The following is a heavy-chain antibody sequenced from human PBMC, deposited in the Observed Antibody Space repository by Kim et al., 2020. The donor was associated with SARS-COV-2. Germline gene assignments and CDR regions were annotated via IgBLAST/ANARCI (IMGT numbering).Heavy chain of an antibody. CDR3: ARTYYDYVWGSYRYRPRGLDAFDI. CDR1: CGSFSGYY. V-gene: IGHV4-34*01. Sequence: SETLSLTCAVYCGSFSGYYWSWIRQPPGKGLEWIGEINHSGSTNYNPSLKSRVTISVDTSKNQFSLKLSSVTAADTAVYYCARTYYDYVWGSYRYRPRGLDAFDIWGQGTMVTVSS. D-gene: IGHD3-16*02. CDR2: INHSGST. J-gene: IGHJ3*02.